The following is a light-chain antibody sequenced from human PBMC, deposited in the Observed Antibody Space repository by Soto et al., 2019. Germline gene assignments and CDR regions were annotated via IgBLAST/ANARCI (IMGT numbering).Light chain of an antibody. Sequence: DIQMTQSPSSLSASVGDRVTITCRASQGISNYLACYQQKPGKVPKLLIYAASTFQSGVPSRFSGSGSGTDFTLTISRLQPEDVATYYCQKYNSAPLTCGGGNKVEIK. CDR2: AAS. CDR3: QKYNSAPLT. CDR1: QGISNY. V-gene: IGKV1-27*01. J-gene: IGKJ4*01.